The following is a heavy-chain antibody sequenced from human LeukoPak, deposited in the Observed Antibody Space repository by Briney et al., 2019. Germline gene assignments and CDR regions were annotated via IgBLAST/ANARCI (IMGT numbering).Heavy chain of an antibody. CDR1: QFTFSSHW. CDR2: IKQDGSEK. CDR3: ARGYTSPWDRAFDM. J-gene: IGHJ3*02. D-gene: IGHD1-14*01. Sequence: QAGGSLRLSCAASQFTFSSHWMNWVRQAPGKGLEWVANIKQDGSEKYYVDSVKGRFTISRDNAKNSLYLQMNSLRAEDTAVYYCARGYTSPWDRAFDMWGQGTMVTVSS. V-gene: IGHV3-7*01.